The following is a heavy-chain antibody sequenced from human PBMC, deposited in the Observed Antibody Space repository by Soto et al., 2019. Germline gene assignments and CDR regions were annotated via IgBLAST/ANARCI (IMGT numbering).Heavy chain of an antibody. Sequence: PSETLSLTCTVSGGSISSGGYYWSWIRQHPGKGLEWIGYIYYSGSTYYNPSLKSRVTISVDTSKNQFSLKLSAVTAADTAVYYWARLRTMIGSLHLDYWGQGTLVTVSS. D-gene: IGHD3-22*01. V-gene: IGHV4-31*03. CDR3: ARLRTMIGSLHLDY. CDR2: IYYSGST. J-gene: IGHJ4*02. CDR1: GGSISSGGYY.